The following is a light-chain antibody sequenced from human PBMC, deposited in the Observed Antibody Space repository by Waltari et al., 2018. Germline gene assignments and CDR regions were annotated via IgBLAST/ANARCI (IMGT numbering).Light chain of an antibody. CDR3: AAWDDSLNGRV. CDR1: SSHIGSNT. Sequence: QSVLTQPPSASGTPGQRVTISCSGISSHIGSNTVNWYPQFPATAPKLLIYSNNQRRSGVPDRFSGAKSGTSGSLAISGLQSEDEADYYCAAWDDSLNGRVFGTGTKVTVL. CDR2: SNN. V-gene: IGLV1-44*01. J-gene: IGLJ1*01.